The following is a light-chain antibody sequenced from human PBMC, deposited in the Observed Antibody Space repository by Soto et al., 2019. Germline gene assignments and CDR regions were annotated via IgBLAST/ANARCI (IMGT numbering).Light chain of an antibody. CDR2: EVT. J-gene: IGLJ1*01. CDR1: SSDVGGYNY. Sequence: QSALTQPPSASGSPGQSVTISCTGTSSDVGGYNYVYWYQQHPGKAPKLMIYEVTKRPSGVPDRFSGSKSGNTASLTVSGLQAEDEADYYCSSYADSNSYVFGTGTQLTVL. CDR3: SSYADSNSYV. V-gene: IGLV2-8*01.